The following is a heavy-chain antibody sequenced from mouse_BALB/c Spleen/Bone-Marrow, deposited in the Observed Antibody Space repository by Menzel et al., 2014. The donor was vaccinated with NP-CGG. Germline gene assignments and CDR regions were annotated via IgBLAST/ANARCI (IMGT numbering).Heavy chain of an antibody. D-gene: IGHD2-4*01. CDR3: ARGRDYDVFAY. V-gene: IGHV1-52*01. J-gene: IGHJ3*01. CDR1: GYTFTSYR. Sequence: QVQLQESGAELVRPGASVKLSCKASGYTFTSYRMNWVKQRPEQGLEWIGRIDPYDSETHYNQKFKDKAILTVDKSSSTAYMQLSSLTSEDSAVYYCARGRDYDVFAYWGQGTLVTVSA. CDR2: IDPYDSET.